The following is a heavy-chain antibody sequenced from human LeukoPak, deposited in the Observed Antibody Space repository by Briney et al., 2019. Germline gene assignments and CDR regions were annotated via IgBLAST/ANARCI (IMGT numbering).Heavy chain of an antibody. CDR2: IYYSGST. J-gene: IGHJ4*02. CDR1: GGSISSYY. Sequence: PSETLSLTCTVSGGSISSYYWSWIRQPPGKGLEWIGYIYYSGSTNYNPSLKSRVTISIDTSKNQSSLKLSSVTAADTAVYYCARSLFSASFDFWGQGTLVTVSS. D-gene: IGHD3-10*02. CDR3: ARSLFSASFDF. V-gene: IGHV4-59*01.